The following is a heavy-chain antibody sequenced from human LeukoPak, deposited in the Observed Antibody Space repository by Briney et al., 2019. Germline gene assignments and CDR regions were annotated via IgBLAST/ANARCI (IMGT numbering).Heavy chain of an antibody. V-gene: IGHV3-53*04. CDR1: GFTVSSNY. CDR2: IYSGGST. D-gene: IGHD3-10*01. Sequence: PGGSLRLSCAASGFTVSSNYMSWVRQAPGKGLEWVSVIYSGGSTYYADSVKGRFTISRHNSKNTLYLQMNSLRAEDTAVYYCAKDGLWFGELLSEYYFDYWGQGTLVTVYS. CDR3: AKDGLWFGELLSEYYFDY. J-gene: IGHJ4*02.